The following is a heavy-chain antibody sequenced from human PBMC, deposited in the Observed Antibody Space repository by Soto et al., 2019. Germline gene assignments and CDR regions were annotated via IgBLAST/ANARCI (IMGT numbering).Heavy chain of an antibody. D-gene: IGHD3-22*01. Sequence: SVKVSCKASGGTFSSYAISWVRQAPGQGLEWMGGIIPIFGTANYAQKFQGRVTITADKSTSTAYMELSSLRSEDTAVYYCARDLDYYDSSGYPRGPHWFDPWGQGTLVTSPQ. CDR2: IIPIFGTA. V-gene: IGHV1-69*06. CDR3: ARDLDYYDSSGYPRGPHWFDP. CDR1: GGTFSSYA. J-gene: IGHJ5*02.